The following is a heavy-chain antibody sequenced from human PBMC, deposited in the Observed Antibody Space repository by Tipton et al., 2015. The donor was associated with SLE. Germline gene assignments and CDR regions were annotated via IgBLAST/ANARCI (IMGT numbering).Heavy chain of an antibody. CDR2: IYYSGST. V-gene: IGHV4-59*01. J-gene: IGHJ4*02. D-gene: IGHD6-19*01. CDR3: ARFGGQWLVQGYFDY. CDR1: NGSIGSDY. Sequence: TLSLTCSVSNGSIGSDYWTWIRQPPGKGLEWIGYIYYSGSTNYNPSLKSRVTISVDTSKNQFSLKLSSVTAADTAVYYCARFGGQWLVQGYFDYWGQGTLVTVSS.